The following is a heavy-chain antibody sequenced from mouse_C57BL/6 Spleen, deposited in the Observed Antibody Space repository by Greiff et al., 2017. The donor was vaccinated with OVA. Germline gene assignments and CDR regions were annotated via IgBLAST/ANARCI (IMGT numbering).Heavy chain of an antibody. Sequence: VQLKQSGAELVRPGASVKLSCTASGFNIKDYYMHWVKQRPEQGLEWIGRIDPEDGDTEYAPKFQGKATMTADTSSNTAYLQLSSLTSEDTAVYYCTRVYSNYVAFDVWGTGTTVTVSS. J-gene: IGHJ1*03. V-gene: IGHV14-1*01. CDR3: TRVYSNYVAFDV. CDR1: GFNIKDYY. D-gene: IGHD2-5*01. CDR2: IDPEDGDT.